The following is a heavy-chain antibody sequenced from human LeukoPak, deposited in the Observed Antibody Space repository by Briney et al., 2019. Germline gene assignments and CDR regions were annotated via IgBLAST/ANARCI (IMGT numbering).Heavy chain of an antibody. Sequence: ASVKVSCRAVGFPLTGYHIHWVRQAPGRRPEWMGWIDPNTRAPAPAQNFQGTVTMTVDTSINTTYMEINRLASDDTAIYYCARSGYMWGFDCWGLGTQVTVSS. CDR2: IDPNTRAP. J-gene: IGHJ4*02. CDR3: ARSGYMWGFDC. CDR1: GFPLTGYH. V-gene: IGHV1-2*02. D-gene: IGHD5-12*01.